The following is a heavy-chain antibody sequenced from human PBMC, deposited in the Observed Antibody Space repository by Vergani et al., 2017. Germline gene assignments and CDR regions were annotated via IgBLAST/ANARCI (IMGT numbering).Heavy chain of an antibody. V-gene: IGHV4-38-2*02. Sequence: QVQLQESGPGLLGPSETLSLTCRVSVVSITGGNYWGWVRQSPVSGLEWLGSVFHLGTLYYNPSLQSRVTISMDANNHFSLKLTSVTAADTAVYYCVRDFHSRGPFDVWGQGSLVTVAS. CDR2: VFHLGTL. CDR3: VRDFHSRGPFDV. J-gene: IGHJ4*02. CDR1: VVSITGGNY. D-gene: IGHD3/OR15-3a*01.